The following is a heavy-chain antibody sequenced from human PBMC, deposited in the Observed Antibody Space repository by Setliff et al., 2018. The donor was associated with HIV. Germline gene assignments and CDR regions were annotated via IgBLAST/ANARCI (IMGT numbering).Heavy chain of an antibody. CDR3: AAGLHYYDSTGYSLTFDY. J-gene: IGHJ4*02. D-gene: IGHD3-22*01. Sequence: SVTLSLTCSVSGGSVSSGSYYSGWIRQPPGTGLELIGTVYFTGSTYYNPSRKSRVTISVDTSKSQFALQLSSVTAADPAVSYCAAGLHYYDSTGYSLTFDYWGQGALVTVSS. V-gene: IGHV4-39*01. CDR2: VYFTGST. CDR1: GGSVSSGSYY.